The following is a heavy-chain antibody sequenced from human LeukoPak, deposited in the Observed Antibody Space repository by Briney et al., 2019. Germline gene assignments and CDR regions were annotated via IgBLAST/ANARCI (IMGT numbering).Heavy chain of an antibody. CDR2: IRSSGSTI. J-gene: IGHJ4*02. V-gene: IGHV3-11*04. CDR3: AKTTRAYCGGDCYLHY. Sequence: GGSLRLSCAASGFTFSDYYMSWIRQAPGKGLEWVSYIRSSGSTIYYADSVKGRFTISRDNAKNSLYLQMNSLRAEDTAVYYCAKTTRAYCGGDCYLHYWGQGTLVTVSS. CDR1: GFTFSDYY. D-gene: IGHD2-21*02.